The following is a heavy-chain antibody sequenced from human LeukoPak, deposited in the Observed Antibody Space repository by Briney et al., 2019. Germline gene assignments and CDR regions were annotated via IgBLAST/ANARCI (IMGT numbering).Heavy chain of an antibody. D-gene: IGHD6-19*01. Sequence: GGSLRLSCAASGFTFSSHWMKWVRQAAAKGPEWVATIKYDGSEKYYVDSVKGLFTISRDNAKNSLYLQTDSLRVEDTAVYYCVRGSSGWKGGDYWGQGTLVTVSS. CDR1: GFTFSSHW. V-gene: IGHV3-7*01. CDR2: IKYDGSEK. J-gene: IGHJ4*02. CDR3: VRGSSGWKGGDY.